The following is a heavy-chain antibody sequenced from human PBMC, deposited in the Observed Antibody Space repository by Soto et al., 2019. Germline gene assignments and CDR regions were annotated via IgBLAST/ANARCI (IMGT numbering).Heavy chain of an antibody. J-gene: IGHJ4*02. CDR2: INPNSGGT. CDR3: ARAGSLEWLPLDY. V-gene: IGHV1-2*04. CDR1: GYTFTGYY. Sequence: ASVKVSCKASGYTFTGYYMHWVRQAPGQGLEWMGWINPNSGGTNYAQKFQGWVTMTRDTSISTAYMELSRLRSDDTAVYYCARAGSLEWLPLDYWGQGTLVTVSS. D-gene: IGHD3-3*01.